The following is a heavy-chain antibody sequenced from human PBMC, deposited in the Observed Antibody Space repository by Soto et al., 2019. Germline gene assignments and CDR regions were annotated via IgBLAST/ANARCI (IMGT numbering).Heavy chain of an antibody. CDR2: IYPSDSDT. CDR3: SFRAGDLDVMDG. V-gene: IGHV5-51*01. J-gene: IGHJ4*01. CDR1: GYTFTTYW. Sequence: GKPLKISCKGSGYTFTTYWVGWVRQRPGKGLEWMGIIYPSDSDTRYSPSFQGHVMFSADKSLETAYLEWSSLKTSDTAVYFCSFRAGDLDVMDGRGQRTPVTISS.